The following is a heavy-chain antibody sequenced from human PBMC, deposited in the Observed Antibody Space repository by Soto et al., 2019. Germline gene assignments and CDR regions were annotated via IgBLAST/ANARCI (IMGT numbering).Heavy chain of an antibody. V-gene: IGHV3-53*04. Sequence: EVQLVESGGGLVQPGGSLRLSCAASEFTVTSNYMSWVRQAPGKGLEWVSVIYSGGSTYYADFVKGRFTISRDNAKNTVYLQMISLRAEDTAVYYGARATYCTGGNCLLDYWGQVTLGTVSS. J-gene: IGHJ4*02. D-gene: IGHD2-15*01. CDR1: EFTVTSNY. CDR3: ARATYCTGGNCLLDY. CDR2: IYSGGST.